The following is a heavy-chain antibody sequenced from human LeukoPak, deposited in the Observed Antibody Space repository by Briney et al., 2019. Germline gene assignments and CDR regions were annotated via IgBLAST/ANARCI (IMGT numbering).Heavy chain of an antibody. CDR1: GFTFSSYS. CDR2: ISSSSSYI. Sequence: GGSLRLSCAASGFTFSSYSMNWVRQAPGKGLEWVSSISSSSSYIYYADSVKGRFTISRDNAKNSLYLQMNSLRAEDTAAYYCARDPRSVAGHGMDYWGQGTLVTVSS. V-gene: IGHV3-21*01. J-gene: IGHJ4*02. D-gene: IGHD6-19*01. CDR3: ARDPRSVAGHGMDY.